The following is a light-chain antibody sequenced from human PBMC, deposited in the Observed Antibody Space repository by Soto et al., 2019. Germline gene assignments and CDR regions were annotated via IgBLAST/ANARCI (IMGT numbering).Light chain of an antibody. Sequence: QSVLTQPASVSGSPGQSITISCTGTSSDVGGYNYVSWYQQHPGKAPNLMIYEVSNRPSGVSNRFSGSKSGNTASLTISGLQAEDEADYYCSSYTSSSTLSVFGTGTKVTVL. CDR2: EVS. J-gene: IGLJ1*01. CDR1: SSDVGGYNY. V-gene: IGLV2-14*01. CDR3: SSYTSSSTLSV.